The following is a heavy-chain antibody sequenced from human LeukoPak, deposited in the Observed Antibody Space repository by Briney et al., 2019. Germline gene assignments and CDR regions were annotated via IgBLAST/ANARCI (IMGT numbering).Heavy chain of an antibody. J-gene: IGHJ4*02. CDR1: GYTFRSYG. Sequence: GGTLRLSCAASGYTFRSYGMSWVRQAPGKGLEWVSVISGSGGKTDYADSVKGRFTISRDNSKNSLYLQMNSLRAEDTAVYYCAREFYGGNSFDYWGQGTLVTVSS. CDR3: AREFYGGNSFDY. CDR2: ISGSGGKT. D-gene: IGHD4-23*01. V-gene: IGHV3-23*01.